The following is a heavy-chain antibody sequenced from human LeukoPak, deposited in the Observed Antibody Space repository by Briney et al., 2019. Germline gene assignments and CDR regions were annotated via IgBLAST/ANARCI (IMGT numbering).Heavy chain of an antibody. CDR1: GGSISSYY. Sequence: SETLSLTCTVSGGSISSYYWTWIRQPPGKGLEWIGYIYYSGTTNYNPSLKSRVTLSLDTSKNQFSLRLSSVIAADTAVYYCARRIAVPGSYYFDYWGQGTLVTVSS. J-gene: IGHJ4*02. CDR2: IYYSGTT. D-gene: IGHD6-13*01. V-gene: IGHV4-59*08. CDR3: ARRIAVPGSYYFDY.